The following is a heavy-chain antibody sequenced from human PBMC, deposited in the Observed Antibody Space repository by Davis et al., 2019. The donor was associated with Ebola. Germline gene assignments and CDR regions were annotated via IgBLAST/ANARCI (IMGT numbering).Heavy chain of an antibody. CDR3: ARDYYDSSGYLWYFDL. Sequence: GESLKISCKGSGYSFTSYWISWVRQMPGKGLEWMGRIDPSDSYTNYNPSLKSRVTISVDKSKNQVSLKLSSVTAADTAVYYCARDYYDSSGYLWYFDLWGRGTLVTVSS. D-gene: IGHD3-22*01. CDR1: GYSFTSYW. V-gene: IGHV5-10-1*01. CDR2: IDPSDSYT. J-gene: IGHJ2*01.